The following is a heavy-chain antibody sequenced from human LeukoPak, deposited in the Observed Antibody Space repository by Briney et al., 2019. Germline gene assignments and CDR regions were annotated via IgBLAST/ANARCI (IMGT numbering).Heavy chain of an antibody. CDR1: GGTFSSYA. Sequence: SVKVSCKASGGTFSSYAISWVRQAPGQGLEWMGRIIPIFGTANYAQKFQGRVTITTDESTSTAYMELSSLRSEDTAVYYCARDSNYDSSGYYLCAFVIWGQGTMVTVSS. CDR2: IIPIFGTA. V-gene: IGHV1-69*05. D-gene: IGHD3-22*01. J-gene: IGHJ3*02. CDR3: ARDSNYDSSGYYLCAFVI.